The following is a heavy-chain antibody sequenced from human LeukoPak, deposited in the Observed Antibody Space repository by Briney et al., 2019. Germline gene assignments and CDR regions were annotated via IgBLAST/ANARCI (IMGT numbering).Heavy chain of an antibody. CDR3: ARCLVDYTYFAY. Sequence: RPSETLSLTCTVSGDSITTYRWNWIRQPAGKGLEWIGRVYSTGITTYNPSLRSRVSMSVDTSKNQVSLKLNSVTAADTAVYYCARCLVDYTYFAYWGQGTLVTVSS. CDR1: GDSITTYR. V-gene: IGHV4-4*07. J-gene: IGHJ4*02. CDR2: VYSTGIT. D-gene: IGHD2-21*01.